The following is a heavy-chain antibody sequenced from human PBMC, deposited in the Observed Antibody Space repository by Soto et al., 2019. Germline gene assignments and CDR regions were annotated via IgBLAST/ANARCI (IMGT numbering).Heavy chain of an antibody. CDR3: ARFNWYFDL. Sequence: SETLSLTCTVSGGSISSYYWSWIWQPPGKGLEWIGYIYYSGSTNYNPSLKSRVTISVDTSKNQFSLKLSSVTAADTAVYYCARFNWYFDLWGRGTLVTVSS. J-gene: IGHJ2*01. V-gene: IGHV4-59*08. CDR2: IYYSGST. CDR1: GGSISSYY.